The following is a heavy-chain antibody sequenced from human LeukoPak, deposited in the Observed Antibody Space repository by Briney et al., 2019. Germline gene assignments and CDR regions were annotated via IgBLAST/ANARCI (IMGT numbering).Heavy chain of an antibody. V-gene: IGHV3-23*01. CDR2: ISGSGGST. CDR3: ATTRVYDYVWGSYRPLDY. Sequence: GSLSLSCAASGFTFSSYAMSWVRQAPGKGLEWVSAISGSGGSTYYADSVKGRFTISRDNSKNTLYLQMNSLRAEDTAVYYCATTRVYDYVWGSYRPLDYWGQGTLVTVSS. D-gene: IGHD3-16*02. J-gene: IGHJ4*02. CDR1: GFTFSSYA.